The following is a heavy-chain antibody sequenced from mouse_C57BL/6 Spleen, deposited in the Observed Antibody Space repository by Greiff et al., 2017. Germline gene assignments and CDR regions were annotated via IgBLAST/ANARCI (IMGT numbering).Heavy chain of an antibody. CDR3: ARRDEYTGSFAD. Sequence: VQLVESGAELVKPGASVKMSCKASGYTFTTYPIEWMKQNHGKSLEWIGNFHPYNDDTKYNEKFKGKATLTVEKSSSTVYLELSRLTSDDSAVYDCARRDEYTGSFADWGQGTLVTVSA. CDR1: GYTFTTYP. D-gene: IGHD5-1*01. J-gene: IGHJ3*01. V-gene: IGHV1-47*01. CDR2: FHPYNDDT.